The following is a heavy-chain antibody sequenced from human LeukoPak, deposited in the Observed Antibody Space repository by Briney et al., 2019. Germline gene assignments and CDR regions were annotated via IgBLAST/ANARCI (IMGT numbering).Heavy chain of an antibody. J-gene: IGHJ4*02. CDR3: ARSWAPGYCSSTTCYNFDY. Sequence: SETLSLTCTVSGGSVSTSHYYWGWIRQPPGKGLERIGYIYYSGRTYYNPSLKSRVTISVDTSKNEFSLKLSSVTAADTAVYYCARSWAPGYCSSTTCYNFDYWGQGTLVTVSS. CDR1: GGSVSTSHYY. D-gene: IGHD2-2*02. V-gene: IGHV4-39*01. CDR2: IYYSGRT.